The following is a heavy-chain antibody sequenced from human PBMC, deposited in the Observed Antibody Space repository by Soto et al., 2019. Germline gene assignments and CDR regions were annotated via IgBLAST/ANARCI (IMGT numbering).Heavy chain of an antibody. CDR3: ARQIYDSDTGPNFQYYFDS. CDR2: IDPSDSQT. J-gene: IGHJ4*02. CDR1: GYTFSNNW. Sequence: GESLKISCQGSGYTFSNNWISWVRQKPGKGLEWMGKIDPSDSQTYYSPSFRGHVTISATKSIATVFLQWSSLRASDTAMYYCARQIYDSDTGPNFQYYFDSWGQGTPVTVSS. D-gene: IGHD3-22*01. V-gene: IGHV5-10-1*01.